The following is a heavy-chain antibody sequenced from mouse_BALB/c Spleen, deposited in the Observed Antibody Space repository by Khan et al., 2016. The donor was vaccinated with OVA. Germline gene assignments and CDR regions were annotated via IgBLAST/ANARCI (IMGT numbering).Heavy chain of an antibody. D-gene: IGHD2-2*01. V-gene: IGHV9-3-1*01. CDR3: ARVGYAGTMDY. CDR2: LNTYTGEP. CDR1: GYTFTNNG. Sequence: QIQLVQSGPELRTPGETVTISCKASGYTFTNNGMHWVNQNPGKGLKWMGWLNTYTGEPKFVDVFKGLFALSLESSATIAFLLINNLKNEDTATYYCARVGYAGTMDYWGQGTSVTVSS. J-gene: IGHJ4*01.